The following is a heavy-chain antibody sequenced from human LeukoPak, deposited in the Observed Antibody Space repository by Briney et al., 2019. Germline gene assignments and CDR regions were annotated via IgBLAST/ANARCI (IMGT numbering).Heavy chain of an antibody. CDR3: ARSVGARDYYYYMDV. CDR1: GYTFTSYY. Sequence: ASVKVSCKASGYTFTSYYMHWVRQAPGQGLEWMGIINPSGGSTSYAQKFQGRVTMTRDMSTSTVYMELSSLRSEDTAVYYCARSVGARDYYYYMDVWGKGTTVNVSS. V-gene: IGHV1-46*01. CDR2: INPSGGST. D-gene: IGHD1-26*01. J-gene: IGHJ6*03.